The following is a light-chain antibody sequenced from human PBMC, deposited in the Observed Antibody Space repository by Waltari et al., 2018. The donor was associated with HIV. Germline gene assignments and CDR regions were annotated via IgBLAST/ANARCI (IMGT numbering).Light chain of an antibody. V-gene: IGLV2-8*01. CDR2: EVT. J-gene: IGLJ2*01. CDR3: SSYAGNFVV. Sequence: QSALTQPPSASVSLGQSVTISCPGSSSDVGAYAYVSWYQQQPGKAPKLVIYEVTKRPSGVPDRFSGSKSGNTASLNISGLQAEDEADYYCSSYAGNFVVFGGGTNLTVL. CDR1: SSDVGAYAY.